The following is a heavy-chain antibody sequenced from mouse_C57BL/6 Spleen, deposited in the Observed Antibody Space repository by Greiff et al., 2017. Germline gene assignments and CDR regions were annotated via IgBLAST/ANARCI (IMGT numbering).Heavy chain of an antibody. D-gene: IGHD2-1*01. J-gene: IGHJ2*01. CDR1: GYAFTNYL. CDR3: ASIYYGNYEGYFDD. CDR2: INPGSGGT. V-gene: IGHV1-54*01. Sequence: QVQLQQSGAELVRPGTSVKVSCKASGYAFTNYLIEWVKQRPGQGLEWIGVINPGSGGTNYNEKFKGKATLTADKSSSTAYMQLSSLTSEDSAVXFCASIYYGNYEGYFDDWGQGTTLTVSS.